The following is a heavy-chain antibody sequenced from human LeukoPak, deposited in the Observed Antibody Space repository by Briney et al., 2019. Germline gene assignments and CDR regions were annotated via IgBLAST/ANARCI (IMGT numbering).Heavy chain of an antibody. CDR2: INPNSGGT. CDR3: ARVHCGGDCYSDY. V-gene: IGHV1-2*02. CDR1: GYTFIGYY. J-gene: IGHJ4*02. D-gene: IGHD2-21*02. Sequence: RASVKVSCKASGYTFIGYYMHWVRQAPGQGLEWMGWINPNSGGTNYAQKFQGRVTMTRDTSISTAYMELSRLRSDDTAVYYCARVHCGGDCYSDYWGQGTLVTVSS.